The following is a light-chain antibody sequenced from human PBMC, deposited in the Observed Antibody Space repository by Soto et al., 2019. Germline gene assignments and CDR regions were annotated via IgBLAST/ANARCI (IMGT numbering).Light chain of an antibody. V-gene: IGKV3-15*01. CDR3: QQYNNWPRWT. CDR1: QSVSSN. Sequence: EIVMTQSPATLSVSPGERATLSCRASQSVSSNLAWYQQKPGQAPRLLLYGASTRATGIPVRFSGSGSGTEFTLTISSLQSEDFAVYYCQQYNNWPRWTFGQGTKVEIK. CDR2: GAS. J-gene: IGKJ1*01.